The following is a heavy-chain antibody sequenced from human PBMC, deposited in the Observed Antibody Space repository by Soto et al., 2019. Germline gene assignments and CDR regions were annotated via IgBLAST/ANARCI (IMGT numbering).Heavy chain of an antibody. J-gene: IGHJ6*02. V-gene: IGHV3-23*01. CDR2: ISGSGGST. CDR1: GYTFSSYA. D-gene: IGHD6-13*01. Sequence: PGVSLRLSCAASGYTFSSYAMSWIRQAPGKGLEWVSAISGSGGSTYYADSVKGRFTISRDNSKNTLYLQMNSLRAEDTAVYYCAKLAPDSSSWYYFGMDVWGQGTTVTVSS. CDR3: AKLAPDSSSWYYFGMDV.